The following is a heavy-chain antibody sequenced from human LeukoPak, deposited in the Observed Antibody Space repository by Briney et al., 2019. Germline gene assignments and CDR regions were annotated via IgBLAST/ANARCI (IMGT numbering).Heavy chain of an antibody. CDR2: ISGSGGST. CDR1: AFTFINYG. Sequence: GGSLRLSCAASAFTFINYGMHWVRQAPGKGLEWVSAISGSGGSTYYADSVKGRFTISRDNSKNTLYLQMNSLRAEDTAVYYCAKAWGYFDYWGQGTLVTVSS. D-gene: IGHD7-27*01. CDR3: AKAWGYFDY. J-gene: IGHJ4*02. V-gene: IGHV3-23*01.